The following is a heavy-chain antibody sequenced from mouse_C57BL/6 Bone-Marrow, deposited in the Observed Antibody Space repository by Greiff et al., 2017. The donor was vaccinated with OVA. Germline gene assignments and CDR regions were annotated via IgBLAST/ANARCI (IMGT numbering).Heavy chain of an antibody. D-gene: IGHD2-5*01. CDR2: ISDGGSYT. Sequence: EVKVVESGGGLVKPGGSLKLSCAASGFTFSSSAMSWVRQTPEKRLEWVATISDGGSYTYYPDNVKGRFTISRDNAKNNLYLQMSHLKSEDTAMYYCARECSNPYCFDYWGQGTTLTVAA. CDR3: ARECSNPYCFDY. V-gene: IGHV5-4*01. CDR1: GFTFSSSA. J-gene: IGHJ2*01.